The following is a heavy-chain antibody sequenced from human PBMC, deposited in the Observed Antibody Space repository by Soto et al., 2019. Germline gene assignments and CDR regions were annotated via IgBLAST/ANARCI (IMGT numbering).Heavy chain of an antibody. Sequence: PGGSLRLSCAASGFTFRSYPMNWVRQAPDKGLQWVAVISYDGSNRDYADSVRGRFTISRDNSKNTLYLQMNSLRPEDTAVYCCAQLLGGSYAFEIWGQGTMVTVSS. CDR3: AQLLGGSYAFEI. D-gene: IGHD1-26*01. CDR1: GFTFRSYP. J-gene: IGHJ3*02. CDR2: ISYDGSNR. V-gene: IGHV3-30-3*01.